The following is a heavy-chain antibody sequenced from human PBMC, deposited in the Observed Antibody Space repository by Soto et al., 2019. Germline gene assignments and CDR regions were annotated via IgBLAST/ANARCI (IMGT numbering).Heavy chain of an antibody. CDR1: GDTFSSNS. CDR3: ARARIAVAAYWYFDL. V-gene: IGHV1-69*06. D-gene: IGHD6-13*01. J-gene: IGHJ2*01. Sequence: QEQLVQSGAEVKKPGSSVKVSCKVSGDTFSSNSISWVRQAPGQGLEWMGGIIPIFATADYAQKFQGRVTITADKPTSTAYMELSRLRSEDTAVNYCARARIAVAAYWYFDLWGRGTLVTVSS. CDR2: IIPIFATA.